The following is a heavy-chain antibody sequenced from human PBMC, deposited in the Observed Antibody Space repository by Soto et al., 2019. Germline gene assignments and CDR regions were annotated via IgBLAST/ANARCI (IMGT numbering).Heavy chain of an antibody. D-gene: IGHD3-10*01. CDR3: AKAFYGSGISWFDP. J-gene: IGHJ5*02. CDR1: GFTFSSYG. V-gene: IGHV3-30*18. Sequence: PGGSLRLSCAASGFTFSSYGMHWVRQAPGKGLEWVAVISYDGSNKYYADSVKGRFTISRDNSKNTLYLQMNSLRAEDTAVYYCAKAFYGSGISWFDPWGQGTLVTVSS. CDR2: ISYDGSNK.